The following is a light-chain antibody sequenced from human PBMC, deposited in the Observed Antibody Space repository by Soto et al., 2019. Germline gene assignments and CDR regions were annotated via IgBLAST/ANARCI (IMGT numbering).Light chain of an antibody. CDR1: QDINDY. V-gene: IGKV1-17*03. CDR2: FAS. J-gene: IGKJ1*01. Sequence: DTQLTQSPSAMSASIGDRVTITCRASQDINDYLAWYQQKPRKAPRRLIYFASRLQSGVPSRFSGSGSGTEFTLTISSLQPEDFATYYCLQHRRYPWTFGQGTTVEMK. CDR3: LQHRRYPWT.